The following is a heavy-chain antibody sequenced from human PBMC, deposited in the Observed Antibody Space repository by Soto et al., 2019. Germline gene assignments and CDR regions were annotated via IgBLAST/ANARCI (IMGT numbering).Heavy chain of an antibody. Sequence: SVKVSCKASGFTFTSSAVQWVRQARGQRLEWIGWIVVGSGNTNYARKFQERVTITRDMSTSTAYMELSSLRSEDTAVYYCAADYDSSGYYPPLGYWGQGTLVTVSS. CDR2: IVVGSGNT. CDR1: GFTFTSSA. CDR3: AADYDSSGYYPPLGY. D-gene: IGHD3-22*01. V-gene: IGHV1-58*01. J-gene: IGHJ4*02.